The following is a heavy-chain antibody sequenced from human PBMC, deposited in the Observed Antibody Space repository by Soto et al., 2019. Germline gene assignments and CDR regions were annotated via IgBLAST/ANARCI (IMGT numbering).Heavy chain of an antibody. Sequence: SLRLSCTGSGFTFGNYGMHWVRQAPGKGLAWVASTSYDGNNKYYADSLKGRFTISRDNSKKMVYLQMTSLGPEDTAVYYCAKGGGSARDFDYWGQGALVTVSS. J-gene: IGHJ4*02. CDR2: TSYDGNNK. CDR3: AKGGGSARDFDY. CDR1: GFTFGNYG. V-gene: IGHV3-30*18. D-gene: IGHD1-26*01.